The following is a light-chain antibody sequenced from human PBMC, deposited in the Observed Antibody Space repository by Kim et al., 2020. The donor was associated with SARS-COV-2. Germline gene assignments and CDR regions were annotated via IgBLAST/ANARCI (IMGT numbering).Light chain of an antibody. Sequence: SPGQTARITCTGEALPKEFGYWYQQRPGRAPILVLYRDKERPSWIAERFSCSRSGTTLTLTITGVQTEAEADYFCQSADITGTSWIFGGGTQLTVL. CDR3: QSADITGTSWI. CDR2: RDK. V-gene: IGLV3-25*03. J-gene: IGLJ2*01. CDR1: ALPKEF.